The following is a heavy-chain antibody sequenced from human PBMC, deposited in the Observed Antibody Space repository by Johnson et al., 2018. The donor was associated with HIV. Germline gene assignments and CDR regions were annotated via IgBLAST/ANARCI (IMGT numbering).Heavy chain of an antibody. J-gene: IGHJ3*02. D-gene: IGHD6-6*01. CDR3: TTDLYGYSSSSSDAFDI. V-gene: IGHV3-7*03. Sequence: MQLVESGGGVVRPGGSLRLSCAASGFTFSSYWMSWVRQAPGKGLEWVANIKQDGSEKYYVDSVKGRFTISRDNAKNSLYLQMNSLKTEDTAVYYCTTDLYGYSSSSSDAFDIWGRGTMVTVSS. CDR1: GFTFSSYW. CDR2: IKQDGSEK.